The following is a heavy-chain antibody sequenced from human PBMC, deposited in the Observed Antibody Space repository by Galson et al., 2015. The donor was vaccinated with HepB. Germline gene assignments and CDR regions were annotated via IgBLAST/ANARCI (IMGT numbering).Heavy chain of an antibody. D-gene: IGHD2-2*02. CDR2: INPSGGST. Sequence: SVKVSCKASGYTFTSYYMHWVRQAPGQGLEWMGIINPSGGSTSYAQKFQGRVTMTRDKSISTAYLQWSSLKASDTAMYYCARPQEYCSSTSCYTTNAFDIWGQGTMVTVSS. CDR1: GYTFTSYY. CDR3: ARPQEYCSSTSCYTTNAFDI. J-gene: IGHJ3*02. V-gene: IGHV1-46*01.